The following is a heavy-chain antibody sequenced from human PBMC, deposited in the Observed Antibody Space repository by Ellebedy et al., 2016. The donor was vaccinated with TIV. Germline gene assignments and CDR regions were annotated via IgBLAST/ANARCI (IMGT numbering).Heavy chain of an antibody. Sequence: GESLKISCAASGFTFRTYAMAWVRQTPGKGLEWVSGIYGSGGGISYADSVKGRFTISRDNSKNTLYLQMNSLRAEDTAIYYCAKDQVGGDGRWVFDVWGQGKMLTVSS. D-gene: IGHD3-16*01. CDR3: AKDQVGGDGRWVFDV. CDR1: GFTFRTYA. CDR2: IYGSGGGI. J-gene: IGHJ3*01. V-gene: IGHV3-23*01.